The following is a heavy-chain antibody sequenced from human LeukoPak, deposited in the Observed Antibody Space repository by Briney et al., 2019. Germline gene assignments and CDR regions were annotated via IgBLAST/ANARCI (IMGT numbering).Heavy chain of an antibody. V-gene: IGHV3-7*01. J-gene: IGHJ6*02. CDR3: ARYCGGDCYGMDV. D-gene: IGHD2-21*01. Sequence: GGSLRLSCTASEFTFSSYWMSWVRQAPGKGLEWVANIKQDGSEKDYVDSVKGRFTISRDNAKNSLYLQMNNLRAEDTAVYYCARYCGGDCYGMDVWGQGTTVTVPS. CDR1: EFTFSSYW. CDR2: IKQDGSEK.